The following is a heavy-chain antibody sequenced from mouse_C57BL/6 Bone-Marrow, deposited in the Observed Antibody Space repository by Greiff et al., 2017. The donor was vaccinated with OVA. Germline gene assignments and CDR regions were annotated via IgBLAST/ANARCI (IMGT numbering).Heavy chain of an antibody. CDR2: IDPSDSYT. V-gene: IGHV1-69*01. D-gene: IGHD2-3*01. CDR1: GYTFTSYW. J-gene: IGHJ1*03. CDR3: ARYGWLLLDWYFDV. Sequence: QVQLKQSGAELVMPGASVKLSCKASGYTFTSYWMHWVKQRPGQGLEWIGEIDPSDSYTNYNQKFKGKSTLTVDKSSSTAYMQLSSLTSEDSAVYYCARYGWLLLDWYFDVWGTGTTVTVSS.